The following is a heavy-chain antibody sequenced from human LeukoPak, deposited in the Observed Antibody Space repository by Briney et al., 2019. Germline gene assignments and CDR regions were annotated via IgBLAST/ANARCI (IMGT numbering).Heavy chain of an antibody. CDR1: GYTFIGYY. CDR3: ARLVGLSTTASY. D-gene: IGHD5/OR15-5a*01. Sequence: ASVKVSCKASGYTFIGYYLHWVRQAPGQGLEWMGWINPTSGGTNYAQKFQDRVTMTRDTSLNTAYLEPSRLTSDDTAVYYCARLVGLSTTASYWGQGTLVIVSS. V-gene: IGHV1-2*02. J-gene: IGHJ4*02. CDR2: INPTSGGT.